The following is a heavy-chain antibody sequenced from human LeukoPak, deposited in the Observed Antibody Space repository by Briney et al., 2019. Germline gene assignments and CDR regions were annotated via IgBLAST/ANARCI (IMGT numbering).Heavy chain of an antibody. CDR2: IYYSGRT. D-gene: IGHD6-6*01. V-gene: IGHV4-31*03. J-gene: IGHJ5*02. CDR3: ARALEYSTSATSWFDP. Sequence: PSQTLSLTCTVSGGSISSGGHYWSWIRQHPGKGLEWIGYIYYSGRTYYNPSLKSRVTLSVDTSKNQFSLKLGSVTAADTAVYYCARALEYSTSATSWFDPWGQGTLVTASS. CDR1: GGSISSGGHY.